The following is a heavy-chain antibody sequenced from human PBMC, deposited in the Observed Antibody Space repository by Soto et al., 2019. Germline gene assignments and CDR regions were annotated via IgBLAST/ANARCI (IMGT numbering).Heavy chain of an antibody. CDR2: IYYSGST. CDR1: GGSINSYY. D-gene: IGHD1-7*01. CDR3: ARHISSGTNIAAIRSFDP. Sequence: QVQLQESGPGLVKPSETLSLTCTVSGGSINSYYWSWIRQPPGKGLEWIGYIYYSGSTNYNPSLKSRITISADTSKNKYSLKLSSVTAADTAVYYGARHISSGTNIAAIRSFDPWGQGTLVTVSS. V-gene: IGHV4-59*08. J-gene: IGHJ5*02.